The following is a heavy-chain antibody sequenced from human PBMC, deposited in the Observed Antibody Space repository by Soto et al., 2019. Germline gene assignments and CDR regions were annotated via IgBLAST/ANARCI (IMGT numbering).Heavy chain of an antibody. Sequence: QVQLQESGPGLVKPSETLSLTCTVSGGSVSGYYWSWIRQPPGKGLEWIGYIYYSGSTNYNPPLKSRLTISVDTSKNQFSLKLSSVTAADTAVYYCARGRPWLDAWGKGTLVTVSS. CDR3: ARGRPWLDA. J-gene: IGHJ5*02. CDR1: GGSVSGYY. V-gene: IGHV4-59*02. D-gene: IGHD6-19*01. CDR2: IYYSGST.